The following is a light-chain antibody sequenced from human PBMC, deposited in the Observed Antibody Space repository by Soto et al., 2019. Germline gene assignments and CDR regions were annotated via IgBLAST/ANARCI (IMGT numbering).Light chain of an antibody. CDR2: WAS. V-gene: IGKV4-1*01. J-gene: IGKJ1*01. Sequence: DIVMTQSPDSLAVSXGERXXXXCKSSQSVLYSSNNKNYLAWYQQKPGQPPKLLIYWASTRESGVPDRFSGSGSGTDFTLTISSLQAEDVAVYYCQQYYSTPTFGQGTKVEIK. CDR3: QQYYSTPT. CDR1: QSVLYSSNNKNY.